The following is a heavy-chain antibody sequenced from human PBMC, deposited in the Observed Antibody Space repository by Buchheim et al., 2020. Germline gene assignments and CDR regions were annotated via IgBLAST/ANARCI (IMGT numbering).Heavy chain of an antibody. CDR2: INGEWSCT. V-gene: IGHV3-74*01. CDR1: GFTFSSYW. J-gene: IGHJ6*02. D-gene: IGHD4-17*01. CDR3: ARANGDYYYGLDV. Sequence: EVQLVESGGGLVQPGGSLRLFCAASGFTFSSYWMHWVRQATGKGLVWVSRINGEWSCTDYADSVTGRFTIHRDNAKNTLHLQRNSLRAEDTAVYYCARANGDYYYGLDVWGQGTT.